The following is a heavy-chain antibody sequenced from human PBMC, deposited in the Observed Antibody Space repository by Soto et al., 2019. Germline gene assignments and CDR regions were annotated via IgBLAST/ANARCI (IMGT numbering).Heavy chain of an antibody. CDR1: GGSISSGGYS. CDR3: ARDGSGSYYYYFDY. J-gene: IGHJ4*02. CDR2: IYHSGST. D-gene: IGHD3-10*01. V-gene: IGHV4-30-2*01. Sequence: QLQLQESGSGLVKPSQTLSLTCAVSGGSISSGGYSWSWIRQPPGKGLEWIGYIYHSGSTYYNPSLKSRVTLSVXRXQNQFSLKLSSVTAADTAVYYCARDGSGSYYYYFDYWGQGTLVTVSS.